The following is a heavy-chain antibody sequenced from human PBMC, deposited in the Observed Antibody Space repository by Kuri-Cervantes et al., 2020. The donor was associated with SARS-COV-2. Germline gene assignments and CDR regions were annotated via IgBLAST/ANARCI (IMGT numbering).Heavy chain of an antibody. D-gene: IGHD2-15*01. CDR3: ARGSAVVDGTGLDP. CDR2: IFHSGST. Sequence: GSLRLSCTVSDYSISSGYFWGWIRQPPGKGLECIGNIFHSGSTYYNPSLKSRITISLDMSKNHFSLRLNSVTAADTAVYYCARGSAVVDGTGLDPWGQGTLVTVSS. V-gene: IGHV4-38-2*02. CDR1: DYSISSGYF. J-gene: IGHJ5*02.